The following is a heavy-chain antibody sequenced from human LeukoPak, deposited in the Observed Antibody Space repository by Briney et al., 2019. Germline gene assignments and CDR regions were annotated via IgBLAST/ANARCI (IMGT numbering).Heavy chain of an antibody. Sequence: PGGSLRLSCAASGFTFGSYVMHWVRQAPGKGLEWVAVITYDGSNKFYADSVKGRFTISRDNSKSTLFLQMNSLRAEDTAVYYCARGYSSTWYFFDCWGQGTLVTVSS. J-gene: IGHJ4*02. D-gene: IGHD6-13*01. CDR1: GFTFGSYV. V-gene: IGHV3-30-3*01. CDR3: ARGYSSTWYFFDC. CDR2: ITYDGSNK.